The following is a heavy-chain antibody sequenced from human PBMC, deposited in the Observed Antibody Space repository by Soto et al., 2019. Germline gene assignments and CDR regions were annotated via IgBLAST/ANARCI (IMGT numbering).Heavy chain of an antibody. Sequence: PSETLSLTCSVSGGSIKNTNYPWGWIRQPPGKGLEWIGTLYYRGATDYNPSLKSRVTISVDKSKNQLSLNLSSVTATDTAVYYCFGVLAATIEYWGQANLVTVS. CDR1: GGSIKNTNYP. CDR2: LYYRGAT. V-gene: IGHV4-39*01. J-gene: IGHJ4*01. CDR3: FGVLAATIEY. D-gene: IGHD2-21*02.